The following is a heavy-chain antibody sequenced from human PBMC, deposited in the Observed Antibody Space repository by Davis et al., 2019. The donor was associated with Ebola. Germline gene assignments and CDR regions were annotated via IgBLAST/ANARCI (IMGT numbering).Heavy chain of an antibody. CDR3: ARQRRDGYSDFDY. CDR2: IYHSGST. J-gene: IGHJ4*02. Sequence: SETLSLTCAASGGPTSSGGYPWSWIRQPPGKGLEWIGYIYHSGSTYYNPSLKSRVTISVDRSKNQFSLKLSSVTAADTAVYYCARQRRDGYSDFDYWGLGTLVTVSS. CDR1: GGPTSSGGYP. D-gene: IGHD5-24*01. V-gene: IGHV4-30-2*01.